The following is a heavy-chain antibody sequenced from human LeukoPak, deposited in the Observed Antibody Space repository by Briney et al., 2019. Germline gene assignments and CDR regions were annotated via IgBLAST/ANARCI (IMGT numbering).Heavy chain of an antibody. Sequence: SGGSLRLSCAASGFTFSSYSMNWVRQAPGKGLEWVSYISSSSSTIYYADSVKGRFTISRDNAKNSLYLQMNSLRAEDTAVYYCARLDSDLGYCSSTSCALDYWGQGTLVTVSS. D-gene: IGHD2-2*01. CDR1: GFTFSSYS. CDR2: ISSSSSTI. CDR3: ARLDSDLGYCSSTSCALDY. V-gene: IGHV3-48*01. J-gene: IGHJ4*02.